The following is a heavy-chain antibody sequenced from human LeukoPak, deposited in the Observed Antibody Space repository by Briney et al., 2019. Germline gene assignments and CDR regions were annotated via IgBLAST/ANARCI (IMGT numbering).Heavy chain of an antibody. CDR1: GYTFTSYG. V-gene: IGHV1-18*01. CDR3: ARELKVGGSAAFDI. CDR2: ISAYNGNT. D-gene: IGHD1-26*01. Sequence: ASVKVSCKASGYTFTSYGISWVRQAAGQGLEWMGWISAYNGNTNYAQKLQGRVTMTTDTSTSTAYMELRSLRSDDTAVYYCARELKVGGSAAFDIWGLGTMVTVSS. J-gene: IGHJ3*02.